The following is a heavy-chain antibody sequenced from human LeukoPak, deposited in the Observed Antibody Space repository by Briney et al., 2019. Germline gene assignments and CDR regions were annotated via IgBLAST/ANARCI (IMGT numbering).Heavy chain of an antibody. V-gene: IGHV3-23*01. D-gene: IGHD3-10*01. CDR1: GFTFSSYG. J-gene: IGHJ5*02. Sequence: PGGILRLSCAASGFTFSSYGMSWVRQAPGKGLEWVSAISGSGGSTYYADSVKGRFTISRDNSKNTLYLQMNSLRAEDTAVYYCVKDGLWFGESFSIDNWFDPWGQGTLVTVSS. CDR3: VKDGLWFGESFSIDNWFDP. CDR2: ISGSGGST.